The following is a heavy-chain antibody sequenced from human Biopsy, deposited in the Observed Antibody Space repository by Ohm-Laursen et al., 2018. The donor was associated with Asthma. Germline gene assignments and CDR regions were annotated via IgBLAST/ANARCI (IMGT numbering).Heavy chain of an antibody. J-gene: IGHJ4*02. D-gene: IGHD7-27*01. CDR1: GAYIGTPDYH. CDR3: ARHWDWGSFFDY. V-gene: IGHV4-39*01. Sequence: SETLSLTCTVSGAYIGTPDYHWSWIRQPPGKGLEWMGSISYTGSAYHNPSLKSRVTISVDTSKNHFSLKLSSVTAADTAVYYCARHWDWGSFFDYWGQGTPVTVSS. CDR2: ISYTGSA.